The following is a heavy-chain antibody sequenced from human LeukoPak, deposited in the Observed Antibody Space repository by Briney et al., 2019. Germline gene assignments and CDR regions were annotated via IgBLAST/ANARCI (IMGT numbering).Heavy chain of an antibody. CDR2: IYHSGST. CDR3: ARVASYYGPGSLVDY. J-gene: IGHJ4*02. D-gene: IGHD3-10*01. Sequence: TSETLSLTCTVSGGSISSGGYYWSWIRQPPGKGLEWIGYIYHSGSTYYNPSLKSRVTISVDRSKNQFSLKLSSVTAADTAVYYCARVASYYGPGSLVDYWGQGTLVTVSS. CDR1: GGSISSGGYY. V-gene: IGHV4-30-2*01.